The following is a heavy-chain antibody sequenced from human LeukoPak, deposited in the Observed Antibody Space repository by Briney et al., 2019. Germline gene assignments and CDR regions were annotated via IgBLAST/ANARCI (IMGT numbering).Heavy chain of an antibody. CDR3: ARGNYYDSSGYYSSFHY. V-gene: IGHV3-30*03. CDR2: ISYDGSNK. D-gene: IGHD3-22*01. J-gene: IGHJ4*02. CDR1: GFTFSSHG. Sequence: PGRSLRLSCAASGFTFSSHGMHWVRQAPGKGLEWVAVISYDGSNKYYADSVKGRFTISRDNSKNTLYLQMNSLRAEDTAVYYCARGNYYDSSGYYSSFHYWGQGTLVTVSS.